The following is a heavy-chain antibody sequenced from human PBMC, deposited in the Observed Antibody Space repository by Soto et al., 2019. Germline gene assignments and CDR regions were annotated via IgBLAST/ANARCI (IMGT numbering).Heavy chain of an antibody. J-gene: IGHJ4*02. Sequence: QVRLQQSGPGLVRPSQTLSLTCTVSGVTVSSDAYYWSWIRQPPGKGLEWIGNIYHRGNTYYSPSLKSRLLIGLDTSKNQFSLSLSSVTAADTAVYYCARYRFSGNRWSKFDYWGRGTLITVTS. CDR2: IYHRGNT. CDR3: ARYRFSGNRWSKFDY. V-gene: IGHV4-31*03. CDR1: GVTVSSDAYY. D-gene: IGHD3-16*02.